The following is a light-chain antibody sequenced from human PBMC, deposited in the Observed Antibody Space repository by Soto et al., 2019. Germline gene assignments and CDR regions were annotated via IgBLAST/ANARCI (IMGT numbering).Light chain of an antibody. CDR1: QSVTTQ. CDR2: GAS. Sequence: IVLTQSPGTLSLSPVETVTLSCMASQSVTTQLAWYQQKRGRAPRLIIHGASRRATGVPDRFSGSGSGTDFTLTISRLEPEDFAVYYCQQYTDWPLTFGQGTKVDIK. J-gene: IGKJ1*01. CDR3: QQYTDWPLT. V-gene: IGKV3-20*01.